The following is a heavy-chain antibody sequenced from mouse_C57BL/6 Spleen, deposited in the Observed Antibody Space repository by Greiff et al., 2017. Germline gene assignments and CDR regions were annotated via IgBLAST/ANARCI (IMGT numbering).Heavy chain of an antibody. CDR3: APMGSYSNRYFDV. J-gene: IGHJ1*03. D-gene: IGHD2-5*01. CDR1: GYTFTSYW. Sequence: QVQLQQPGAELVKPGASVKLSCKASGYTFTSYWMHWVKQRPGQGLEWIGMIHPNSGSTNYNEKFKSKATLTVDKSSSTAYMQLRILTSADSAVYYCAPMGSYSNRYFDVWGTGTTVTVSS. V-gene: IGHV1-64*01. CDR2: IHPNSGST.